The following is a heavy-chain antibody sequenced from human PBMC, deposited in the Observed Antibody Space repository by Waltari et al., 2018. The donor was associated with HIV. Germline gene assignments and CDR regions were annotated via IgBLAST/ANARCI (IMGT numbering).Heavy chain of an antibody. Sequence: QVQLVESGGGVVQPGGSRRFSCVAAGSTFGPFAFHWVRQAPGKGLEWVALISYGGRNKVYADSVKGRFTISRDNSKNTLYLQMNSLRAEDTAVYYCARDGHFYDSRPLDHWGQGTLVTVSS. V-gene: IGHV3-30*04. D-gene: IGHD3-22*01. CDR1: GSTFGPFA. CDR3: ARDGHFYDSRPLDH. J-gene: IGHJ4*02. CDR2: ISYGGRNK.